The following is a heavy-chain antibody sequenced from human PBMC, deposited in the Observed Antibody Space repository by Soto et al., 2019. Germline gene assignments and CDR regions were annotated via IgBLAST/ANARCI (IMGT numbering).Heavy chain of an antibody. Sequence: EVQLLESGGGLVQPGGSLRLSCAASGFTFSRYAMSWVRQAPGKGLEWVSSISGGADTTYYADSVRGRFTISRDNSKNTLYLQRNSRRVEDTATDTAVYYCAKQGRLTGGGLDYWGQGALVTVSS. V-gene: IGHV3-23*01. D-gene: IGHD7-27*01. J-gene: IGHJ4*02. CDR2: ISGGADTT. CDR1: GFTFSRYA. CDR3: AKQGRLTGGGLDY.